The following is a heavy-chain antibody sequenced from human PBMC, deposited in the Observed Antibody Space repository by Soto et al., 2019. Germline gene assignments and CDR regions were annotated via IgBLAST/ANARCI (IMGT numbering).Heavy chain of an antibody. CDR1: GFTFADYA. J-gene: IGHJ6*03. V-gene: IGHV3-9*01. Sequence: VQLVESGGGLVQPGRSLRLSCAASGFTFADYAMHWVRQAPGKGLEWVSGISWNSGSIGYADSVKGRFTISRDNAKNSLYLQMNSLRAEDTALYYFAKGASKYCTNGVCYLYYYMDVWGKGTTVTVSS. CDR2: ISWNSGSI. CDR3: AKGASKYCTNGVCYLYYYMDV. D-gene: IGHD2-8*01.